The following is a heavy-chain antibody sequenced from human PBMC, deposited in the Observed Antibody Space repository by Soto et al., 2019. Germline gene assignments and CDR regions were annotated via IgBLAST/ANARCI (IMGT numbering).Heavy chain of an antibody. CDR3: AKANAYYYGSRSYHRYGMDV. D-gene: IGHD3-10*01. J-gene: IGHJ6*02. CDR1: GFTFSDYG. V-gene: IGHV3-30*18. CDR2: ISYDGTTQ. Sequence: GGSLRLSCAASGFTFSDYGMRWVRQAPGKGPEWLAVISYDGTTQHYADSVKGRFTISRDNSKNTLYLQMNSLRAEDTAVYYCAKANAYYYGSRSYHRYGMDVWGQGTTVTVSS.